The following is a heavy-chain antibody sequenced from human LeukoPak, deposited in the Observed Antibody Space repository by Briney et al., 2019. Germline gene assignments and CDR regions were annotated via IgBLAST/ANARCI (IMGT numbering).Heavy chain of an antibody. J-gene: IGHJ4*02. Sequence: SETLSLTCTVSGGSISSYYWSWIRQPPGKGLEWIGSIYYSGSTYYNPSLKSRVTISVDTSKNQFSLKLSSVTAADTAVYYCARHQRWLQPFDYWGQGTLVTVSS. CDR1: GGSISSYY. D-gene: IGHD5-24*01. CDR3: ARHQRWLQPFDY. CDR2: IYYSGST. V-gene: IGHV4-59*05.